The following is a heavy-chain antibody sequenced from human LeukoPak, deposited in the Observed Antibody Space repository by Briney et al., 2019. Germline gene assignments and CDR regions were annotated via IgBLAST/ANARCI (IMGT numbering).Heavy chain of an antibody. J-gene: IGHJ4*02. Sequence: GGSLRLSCAASGFTFSTYAMSWVRQAPGKGLEWVSVISVSGDNTYYADSVKGRFTISRDDSKNTLHLQLNSLRAEDTAVYYCAREVRFGGLLSLDYWGQGTLVTVSS. CDR2: ISVSGDNT. CDR1: GFTFSTYA. V-gene: IGHV3-23*01. D-gene: IGHD3-10*01. CDR3: AREVRFGGLLSLDY.